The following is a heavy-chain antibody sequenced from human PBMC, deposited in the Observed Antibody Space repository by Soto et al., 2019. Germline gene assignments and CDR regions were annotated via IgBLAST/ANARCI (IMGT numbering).Heavy chain of an antibody. V-gene: IGHV4-39*01. J-gene: IGHJ6*02. D-gene: IGHD2-2*03. Sequence: QLQLQESGPGLVKPSETLSLTCTVSGDSVSTNSYXWGWIRQSPGKGLGWIGTIYSSENTYYNPSLLSRVTISVDTSKXXXXXXXXXVTXXXXXXXXXXXLNXYCISTNCHGYYGMDVWGQGTTVTVSS. CDR3: XXLNXYCISTNCHGYYGMDV. CDR2: IYSSENT. CDR1: GDSVSTNSYX.